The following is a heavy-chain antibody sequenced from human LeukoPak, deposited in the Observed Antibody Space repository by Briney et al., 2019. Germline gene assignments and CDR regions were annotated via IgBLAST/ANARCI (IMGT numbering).Heavy chain of an antibody. CDR3: ARDGPRIAALGEDFDY. V-gene: IGHV1-46*01. D-gene: IGHD6-6*01. CDR1: GYTFTSYY. CDR2: INPSGGST. J-gene: IGHJ4*02. Sequence: SVTVSCKASGYTFTSYYMHWVRPAPGQGLEWMGIINPSGGSTSYAQKFQGRVTMTRDTSTSTVYMELSSLRSEDTAVYYCARDGPRIAALGEDFDYWGQGTLVTVSS.